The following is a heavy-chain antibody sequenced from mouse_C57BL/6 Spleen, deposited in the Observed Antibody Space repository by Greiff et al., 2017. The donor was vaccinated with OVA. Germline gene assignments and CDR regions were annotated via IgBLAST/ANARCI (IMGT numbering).Heavy chain of an antibody. D-gene: IGHD1-1*01. V-gene: IGHV5-16*01. J-gene: IGHJ4*01. Sequence: EVKLVESEGGLVQPGSSMKLSCTASGFTFSDYYMAWVRQVPEKGLEWVANINYDGSSTYYLDSLKSRFIISRDNAKNILYLQMSSLKSEDTATYYCARDGHYGSSPYAMDYWGQGTSVTVSS. CDR1: GFTFSDYY. CDR3: ARDGHYGSSPYAMDY. CDR2: INYDGSST.